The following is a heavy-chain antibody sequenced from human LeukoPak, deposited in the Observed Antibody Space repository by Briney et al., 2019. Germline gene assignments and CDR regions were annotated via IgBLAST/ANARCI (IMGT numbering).Heavy chain of an antibody. D-gene: IGHD3-10*01. V-gene: IGHV3-23*01. Sequence: GGSLRLSCAASGFPFSSYAMSWVRQAAGKGLEWVSAFSGSGGSTFYADSVKGRFTISRDDSKNTLFMQMFSLRAEDTAVYYCARSSGVTWNAFDIWGQGTMVTVSS. CDR1: GFPFSSYA. CDR2: FSGSGGST. J-gene: IGHJ3*02. CDR3: ARSSGVTWNAFDI.